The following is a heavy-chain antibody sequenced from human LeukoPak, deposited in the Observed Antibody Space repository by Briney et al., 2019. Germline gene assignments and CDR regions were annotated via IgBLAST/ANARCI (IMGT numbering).Heavy chain of an antibody. Sequence: GGSLRLSCAVSGFRFDDYAMHWGRNAPEKGLGWVSGLSWNGANIGYEDSVKGRFTISRDNAKNSLYLQMNSLRTEDTALYYCAKSYDSRTDSFDYWGQGTLVTVSS. CDR1: GFRFDDYA. CDR2: LSWNGANI. CDR3: AKSYDSRTDSFDY. J-gene: IGHJ4*02. D-gene: IGHD3-16*01. V-gene: IGHV3-9*01.